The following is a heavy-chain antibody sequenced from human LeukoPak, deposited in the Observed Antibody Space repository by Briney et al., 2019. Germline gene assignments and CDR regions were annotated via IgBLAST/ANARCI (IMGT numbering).Heavy chain of an antibody. CDR1: GGSISSYS. CDR3: ARPPGL. V-gene: IGHV4-59*08. Sequence: SETLSLTCTISGGSISSYSWNWIRQPPGKGLEWIGYIYYSGGTNYNPSLKSRATISVDASKNQFSLRLTSVTAADTAVYYCARPPGLWGRGTLVTVSS. CDR2: IYYSGGT. J-gene: IGHJ2*01.